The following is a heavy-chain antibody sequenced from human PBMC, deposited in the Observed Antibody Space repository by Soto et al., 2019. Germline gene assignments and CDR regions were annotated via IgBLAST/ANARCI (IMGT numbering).Heavy chain of an antibody. CDR1: GFSVSSNY. D-gene: IGHD5-18*01. CDR2: IYSGGNT. J-gene: IGHJ6*02. Sequence: EVQLVESGGGWIQPGGSLRLSCAASGFSVSSNYMSWVRQAPGKGLEWVSVIYSGGNTHYADSVKGRFTISRDNSKNTLYLQMNCLRAEDTAVYYCARDSTWIPYYHYGMDVWGQGTTVTVS. CDR3: ARDSTWIPYYHYGMDV. V-gene: IGHV3-53*01.